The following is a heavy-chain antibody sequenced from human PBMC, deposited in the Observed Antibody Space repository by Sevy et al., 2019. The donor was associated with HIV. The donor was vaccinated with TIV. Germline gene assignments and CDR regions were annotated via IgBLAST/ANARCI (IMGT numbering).Heavy chain of an antibody. J-gene: IGHJ4*02. Sequence: SETLSLTCTVSGGSISSGGYYWSWIRQHPGKGLEWIGYISYSGNTYYNPSLKSRLSMSLDTSKKQFSLNLSSVTAADTAVYFCARGVVAACFDYWGQGTLLTVSS. CDR1: GGSISSGGYY. V-gene: IGHV4-31*03. D-gene: IGHD2-15*01. CDR3: ARGVVAACFDY. CDR2: ISYSGNT.